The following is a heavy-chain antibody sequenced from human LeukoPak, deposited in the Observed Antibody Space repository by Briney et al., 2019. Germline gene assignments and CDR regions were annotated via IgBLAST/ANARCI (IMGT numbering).Heavy chain of an antibody. J-gene: IGHJ3*02. V-gene: IGHV1-69*02. CDR1: GGTFSSYT. Sequence: GSSVKVSSKASGGTFSSYTISWVRQAPGQGLEWMGRIIPILGIANYAQQFQGRVTITADKSTSTAYMELSSLRSEDTAVYYCARQGLHDAFDIWGQGTMVTVSS. CDR3: ARQGLHDAFDI. CDR2: IIPILGIA.